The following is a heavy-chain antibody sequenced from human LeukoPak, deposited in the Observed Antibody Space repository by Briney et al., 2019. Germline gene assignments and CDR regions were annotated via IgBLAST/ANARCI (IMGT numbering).Heavy chain of an antibody. CDR1: GGSISSSSYY. V-gene: IGHV4-39*07. D-gene: IGHD6-13*01. CDR3: AREPIAAAPPDY. J-gene: IGHJ4*02. CDR2: IYYSGST. Sequence: SETLSLTCTVSGGSISSSSYYWGWIRQPPGKGLEWIGSIYYSGSTYYNPSLKSRVTISVATSKNQFSLKLSSVTAADTAVYYCAREPIAAAPPDYWGQGTLVTVSS.